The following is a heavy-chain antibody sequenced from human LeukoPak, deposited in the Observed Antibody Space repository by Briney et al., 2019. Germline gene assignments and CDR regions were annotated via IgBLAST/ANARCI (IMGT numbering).Heavy chain of an antibody. CDR1: GGSISSSSYY. J-gene: IGHJ4*02. CDR2: IYYSGST. Sequence: SETLSLTCTVSGGSISSSSYYWGWIRQPPGKGLEWIGSIYYSGSTYYNPSLKSRVTISVDTSKNQFSLKLSSVTAADTAVYYCASFDILTGYSPFDYWGQGTLVTVSS. D-gene: IGHD3-9*01. V-gene: IGHV4-39*07. CDR3: ASFDILTGYSPFDY.